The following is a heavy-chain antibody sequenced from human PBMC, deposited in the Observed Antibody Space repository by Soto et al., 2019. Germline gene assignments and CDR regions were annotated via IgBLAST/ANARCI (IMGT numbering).Heavy chain of an antibody. CDR1: GYSFTIYW. CDR2: IYPGDSDT. Sequence: GESLKISCKGSGYSFTIYWIGWVRQMPGKGLEWMGIIYPGDSDTRYSPSFQGQVTISADKSISTAYLQWSSLKASDTAMYYCARHGXRVYYDNSDHYYYGMDVWGQGTTVTVSS. V-gene: IGHV5-51*01. J-gene: IGHJ6*02. CDR3: ARHGXRVYYDNSDHYYYGMDV. D-gene: IGHD3-22*01.